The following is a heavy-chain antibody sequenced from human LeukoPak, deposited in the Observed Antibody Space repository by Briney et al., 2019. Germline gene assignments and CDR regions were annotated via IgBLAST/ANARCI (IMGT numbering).Heavy chain of an antibody. Sequence: PGGSLRLSCAASGFTFSFYSMEWVRQAPGKGPEWVSSISSSSSYIHYADSVKGRFTISRDNAKKSVYLQMNSLRAEDTAVYYCASIDSNDVFDVWGQGTMVTVSS. V-gene: IGHV3-21*01. CDR3: ASIDSNDVFDV. CDR1: GFTFSFYS. CDR2: ISSSSSYI. D-gene: IGHD3-9*01. J-gene: IGHJ3*01.